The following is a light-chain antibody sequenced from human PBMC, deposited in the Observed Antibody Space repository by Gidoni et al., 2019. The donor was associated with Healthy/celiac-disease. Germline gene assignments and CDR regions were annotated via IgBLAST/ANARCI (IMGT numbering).Light chain of an antibody. CDR1: ALPKQY. CDR3: QSADSSGTYLV. Sequence: SYELTQPPSVSVSPGQTARITCSGDALPKQYAYWYQQKPGQAPVLVIYKDSERPSGIPERFSGSSSGTTVTLTISGVQAEDEADYYWQSADSSGTYLVFGGGTKLTVL. V-gene: IGLV3-25*03. J-gene: IGLJ2*01. CDR2: KDS.